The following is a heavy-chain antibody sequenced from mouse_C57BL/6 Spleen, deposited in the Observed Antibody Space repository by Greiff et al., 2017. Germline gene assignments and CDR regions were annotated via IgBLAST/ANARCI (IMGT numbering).Heavy chain of an antibody. Sequence: EVKLMESGGGLVKPGGSLKLSCAASGFTFSSYAMSWVRQTPEKRLEWVATISDGGSYTYYPDNVKGRFTISRDSAKNNLYLQMSHLKSEDTAMYYCARAYYSNYVYYAMDYWGQGTSVTVSS. CDR3: ARAYYSNYVYYAMDY. CDR1: GFTFSSYA. CDR2: ISDGGSYT. D-gene: IGHD2-5*01. V-gene: IGHV5-4*03. J-gene: IGHJ4*01.